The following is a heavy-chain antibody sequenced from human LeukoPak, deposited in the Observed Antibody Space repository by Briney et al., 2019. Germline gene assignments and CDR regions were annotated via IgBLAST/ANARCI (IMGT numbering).Heavy chain of an antibody. CDR1: GDFISSSFF. CDR2: LYSAGTT. V-gene: IGHV4-38-2*02. D-gene: IGHD4-17*01. Sequence: SETLSLTCTVSGDFISSSFFWVWLRQTPGNGLQWIGSLYSAGTTYSNPSLAGRVTMSIDSSKNQLSLKLRSVTAADTAVYYCATQWSVTNTRRFAIWGQGSRVTVSS. J-gene: IGHJ3*02. CDR3: ATQWSVTNTRRFAI.